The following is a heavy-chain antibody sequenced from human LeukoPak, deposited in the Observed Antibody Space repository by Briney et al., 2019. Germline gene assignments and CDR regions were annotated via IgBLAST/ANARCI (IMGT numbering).Heavy chain of an antibody. CDR3: ARDLYRDSLPVSWFDP. Sequence: AXVKVSCKASGYTFTSYGISWVRQAPGQGVEWMGWISDYNGNTNYAQKLQGRVTMTTDTSTSTAYMELRSLRSDDTAVYYCARDLYRDSLPVSWFDPWGQGTLVTVSS. D-gene: IGHD4-11*01. J-gene: IGHJ5*02. CDR2: ISDYNGNT. V-gene: IGHV1-18*01. CDR1: GYTFTSYG.